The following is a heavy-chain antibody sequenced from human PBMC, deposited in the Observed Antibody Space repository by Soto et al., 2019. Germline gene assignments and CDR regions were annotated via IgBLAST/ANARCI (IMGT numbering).Heavy chain of an antibody. CDR3: ARAGNMTTVTGDYFDY. Sequence: PSETLSLTCTVSGGSISSGGYYWSWIRQHPGKGLEWIGYVYYSGSTYYNPSLKSRVTISVDTSKNQFSLKLSSVTAADTAVYYCARAGNMTTVTGDYFDYWGQGTLVTVSS. D-gene: IGHD4-17*01. CDR1: GGSISSGGYY. V-gene: IGHV4-31*03. CDR2: VYYSGST. J-gene: IGHJ4*02.